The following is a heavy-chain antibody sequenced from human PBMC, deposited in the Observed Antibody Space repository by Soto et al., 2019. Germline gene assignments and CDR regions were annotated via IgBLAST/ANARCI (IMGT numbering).Heavy chain of an antibody. CDR3: ARDWRSGVYDYVWGIDLDV. J-gene: IGHJ6*02. Sequence: PGGSLRLSCAASGFTFGNSWMHWVRQAPGEGLEWVSRMNSDGSTTNYADSVKGRFTISRDNAKNSLYLQMNSLRAEDTAVYYCARDWRSGVYDYVWGIDLDVWGQGTTVTVSS. CDR1: GFTFGNSW. CDR2: MNSDGSTT. V-gene: IGHV3-74*01. D-gene: IGHD3-16*01.